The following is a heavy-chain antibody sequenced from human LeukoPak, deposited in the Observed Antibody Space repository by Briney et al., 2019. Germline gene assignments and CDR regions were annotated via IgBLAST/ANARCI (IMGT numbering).Heavy chain of an antibody. CDR2: IGAISTVL. CDR3: ARDTPVPTIIPGV. J-gene: IGHJ4*02. V-gene: IGHV3-48*02. Sequence: GGSLRLSCAASGFTFSSYAMYWVRQSPGKGLEWLGCIGAISTVLHYADSVKGRFTISRDDAKNSLYLQMNSLRHDDTAVYYCARDTPVPTIIPGVWGQGTLVAVSS. D-gene: IGHD2-2*01. CDR1: GFTFSSYA.